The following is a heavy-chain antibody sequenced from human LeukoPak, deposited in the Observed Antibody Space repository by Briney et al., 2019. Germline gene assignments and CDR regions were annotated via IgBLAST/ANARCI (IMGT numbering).Heavy chain of an antibody. Sequence: PGESLKISCKGSGYSFTSYWIGWVRQMPGKGLEWMGIIYPGDSDTRYSPSFQGQVTISADKSISTAYLQWSSLKASDTAMYYCALTLLYSSSRGYYFDYWGQGTLVTVSS. CDR1: GYSFTSYW. CDR2: IYPGDSDT. CDR3: ALTLLYSSSRGYYFDY. J-gene: IGHJ4*02. V-gene: IGHV5-51*01. D-gene: IGHD6-6*01.